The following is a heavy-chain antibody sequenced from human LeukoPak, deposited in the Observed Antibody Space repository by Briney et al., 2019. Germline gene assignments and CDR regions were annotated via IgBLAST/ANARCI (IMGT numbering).Heavy chain of an antibody. Sequence: SETLSLTCTVSGGSISSSSYYWGWIRQPPGKGLEWIGSIYYSGSTYYNPSLKSRVTISVDTSKNQFSLKLSSVTAADTAVYYCARLDYSGSYDFDYWGQGTLVTVSS. CDR1: GGSISSSSYY. D-gene: IGHD1-26*01. CDR3: ARLDYSGSYDFDY. CDR2: IYYSGST. J-gene: IGHJ4*02. V-gene: IGHV4-39*01.